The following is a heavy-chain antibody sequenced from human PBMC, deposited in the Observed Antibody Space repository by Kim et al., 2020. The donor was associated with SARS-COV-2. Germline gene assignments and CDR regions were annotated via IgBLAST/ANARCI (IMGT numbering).Heavy chain of an antibody. J-gene: IGHJ2*01. CDR2: INDAGTST. CDR3: VTDRGNVDHDWYFEF. Sequence: GGSLRLSCAASGFTFSTYWMHWVRQAPGKGLLWLSCINDAGTSTSYAESVQGRFTTSRDNAQNTLYLQMNSLRAEDTAVYYCVTDRGNVDHDWYFEFWGRGALVTVSS. V-gene: IGHV3-74*01. D-gene: IGHD3-10*01. CDR1: GFTFSTYW.